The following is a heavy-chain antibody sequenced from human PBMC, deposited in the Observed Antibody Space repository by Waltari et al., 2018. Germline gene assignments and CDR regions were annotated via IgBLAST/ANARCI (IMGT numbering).Heavy chain of an antibody. Sequence: EVQLVQSGAEVKKPGESLKISCKGSGYSFTSYWIGWVRQMPGKGLEWMGIIYPGESDTRYSPSVQGQVTISADKSISTAYLPWSSLKASDTAMYYCARHNPNYYYGMDVWGQGTTVTVSS. CDR3: ARHNPNYYYGMDV. V-gene: IGHV5-51*01. CDR2: IYPGESDT. CDR1: GYSFTSYW. J-gene: IGHJ6*02.